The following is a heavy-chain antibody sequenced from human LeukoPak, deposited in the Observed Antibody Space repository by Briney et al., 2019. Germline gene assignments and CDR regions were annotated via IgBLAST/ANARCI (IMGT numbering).Heavy chain of an antibody. V-gene: IGHV3-23*01. CDR2: ISGRGGST. J-gene: IGHJ4*02. D-gene: IGHD7-27*01. Sequence: QPGGSLRLSCAASGFTFSSYGMSWVRQAPGKGLEWVSAISGRGGSTYYADSVKGRFTISRDNSKNTLYLQMNSLTAEDTAVYYCAKDGSGERGYFDYWGQGTLVTVSS. CDR3: AKDGSGERGYFDY. CDR1: GFTFSSYG.